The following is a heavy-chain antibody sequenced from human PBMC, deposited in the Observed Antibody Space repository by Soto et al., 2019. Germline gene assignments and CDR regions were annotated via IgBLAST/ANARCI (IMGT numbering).Heavy chain of an antibody. CDR3: ARVTTYYYYGMDV. Sequence: QVQLVESGEGLVKPGGSLRLSCAASGFTFSDYYMSWIRQAPGKGLEWVSYISSSSSYTNYADSVKGRFTISRDNAKNSLYLQMNSLRAEDTAVYYCARVTTYYYYGMDVWGQGTTVTVSS. V-gene: IGHV3-11*06. CDR1: GFTFSDYY. J-gene: IGHJ6*02. D-gene: IGHD2-2*01. CDR2: ISSSSSYT.